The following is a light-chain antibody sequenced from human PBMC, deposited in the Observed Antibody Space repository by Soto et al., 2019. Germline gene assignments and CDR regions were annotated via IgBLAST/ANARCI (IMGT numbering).Light chain of an antibody. CDR3: QQYGSSPLT. Sequence: EIVLTQSPGTLSLSPGERATLSCRANQSVSSSYLAWYQQKPGQAPRLLIYGASSRATGIPDRFSGSGSGTDFTLTISRLEPEDFAVYSCQQYGSSPLTFGGGTKVDIK. V-gene: IGKV3-20*01. CDR2: GAS. CDR1: QSVSSSY. J-gene: IGKJ4*01.